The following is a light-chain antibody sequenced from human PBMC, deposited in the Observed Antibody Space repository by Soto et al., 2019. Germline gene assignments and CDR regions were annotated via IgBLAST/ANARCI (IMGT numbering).Light chain of an antibody. J-gene: IGKJ2*01. CDR2: AAS. V-gene: IGKV1-12*01. Sequence: DIQMTQSPSSVSASVGDRVSITCRASQDISTWLAWYQEKPGKAPELLIFAASSLQTGVPSRFSGSRSGTTYTLAISSRQPEDCAIYFCQQANSFPYTFGQGTKVEI. CDR1: QDISTW. CDR3: QQANSFPYT.